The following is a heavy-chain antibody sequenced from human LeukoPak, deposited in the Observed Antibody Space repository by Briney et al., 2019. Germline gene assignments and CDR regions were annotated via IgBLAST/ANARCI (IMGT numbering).Heavy chain of an antibody. D-gene: IGHD2-21*01. CDR3: APRVVVITAPFDY. Sequence: PEGSLRLSCAASGFTFSSYGMHWVRQAPGKGLEWVAFIRYDGSNKYYADSVKGRFTISRDNSKNTLYLQMNSLRPEDTAVYYCAPRVVVITAPFDYWGQGTLVTVSS. CDR2: IRYDGSNK. CDR1: GFTFSSYG. V-gene: IGHV3-30*02. J-gene: IGHJ4*02.